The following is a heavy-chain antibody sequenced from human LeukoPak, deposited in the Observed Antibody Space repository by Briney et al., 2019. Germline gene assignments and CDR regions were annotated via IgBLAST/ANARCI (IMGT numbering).Heavy chain of an antibody. J-gene: IGHJ3*02. V-gene: IGHV3-7*01. CDR1: GFTFSGYW. CDR3: ARDSMIVADGFDI. CDR2: IKQDGSEK. Sequence: GGSLRLSCAASGFTFSGYWMSWVRQAPGKGLEWVANIKQDGSEKYYVDSVKGRFTISRDNAKNSLYLQMNSLRAEDAAVYYCARDSMIVADGFDIWGQGTMVTVSS. D-gene: IGHD3-22*01.